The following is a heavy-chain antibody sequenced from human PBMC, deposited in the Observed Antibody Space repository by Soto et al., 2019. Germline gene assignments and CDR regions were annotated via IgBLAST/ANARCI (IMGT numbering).Heavy chain of an antibody. CDR2: ISYDGSNK. D-gene: IGHD3-10*01. Sequence: LRLSCAASGFTFSSYGMHWVRQAPGKGLEWVAVISYDGSNKYYADSVKGRFTISRDNSKNTLYLQMNSLRAEDTAVYYCAKDQLLLWFGELLSGPYDYWGQGTLVTVSS. CDR3: AKDQLLLWFGELLSGPYDY. J-gene: IGHJ4*02. CDR1: GFTFSSYG. V-gene: IGHV3-30*18.